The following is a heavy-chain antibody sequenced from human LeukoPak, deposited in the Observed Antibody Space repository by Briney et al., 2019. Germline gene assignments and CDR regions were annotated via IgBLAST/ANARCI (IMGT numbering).Heavy chain of an antibody. D-gene: IGHD3-10*02. J-gene: IGHJ6*04. CDR3: AELGITMIGGV. V-gene: IGHV3-23*01. CDR2: ISGSGGST. Sequence: GGTLRLSCAASGFTFSSYGMSWVRQAPGKGLEWVSGISGSGGSTYYADSVKGRFTISRDNSKNTLYLQMNSLRAEDTAVYYCAELGITMIGGVWGKGTTVTISS. CDR1: GFTFSSYG.